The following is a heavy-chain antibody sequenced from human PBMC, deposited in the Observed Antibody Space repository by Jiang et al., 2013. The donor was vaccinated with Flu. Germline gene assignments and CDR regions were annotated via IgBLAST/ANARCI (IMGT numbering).Heavy chain of an antibody. CDR2: INPNSGGT. CDR1: GYTFTGSY. Sequence: SGAEVKKPGASVKVSCKAFGYTFTGSYMHWVRQAPGQGLEWMGRINPNSGGTNYAQKFQGRVTMTRDTSISTAYMELSRLTSDDTAVYYCARVLVGAGYDFWGQGTLVTVSS. J-gene: IGHJ4*02. D-gene: IGHD1-26*01. V-gene: IGHV1-2*06. CDR3: ARVLVGAGYDF.